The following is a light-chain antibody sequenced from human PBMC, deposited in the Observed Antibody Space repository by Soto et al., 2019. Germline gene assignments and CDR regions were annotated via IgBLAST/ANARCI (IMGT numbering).Light chain of an antibody. V-gene: IGKV3-15*01. Sequence: EIVMTQSPATLSVSPGERATLSCRASHRVSSYLAWYQQKPGQAPRLLIYATSTRATGIPARFGGSGSGTEFTLTISSLQSEDFAVYYCQQYNNWPLTFGGGTKVDIK. CDR1: HRVSSY. CDR3: QQYNNWPLT. CDR2: ATS. J-gene: IGKJ4*01.